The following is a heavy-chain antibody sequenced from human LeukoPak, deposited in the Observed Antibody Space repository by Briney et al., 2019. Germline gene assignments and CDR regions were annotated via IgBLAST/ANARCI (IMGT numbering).Heavy chain of an antibody. CDR2: ISAYNGNT. D-gene: IGHD5-12*01. CDR1: GGTFSSYA. Sequence: ASVKVSCKASGGTFSSYAISWVRQAPGQGLEWMGWISAYNGNTNYAQKLQGRVTMTTDTSTSTAYMELRSLRSDDTAVYYCARGVVAANTENFDYWGQGTLVTVSS. V-gene: IGHV1-18*01. CDR3: ARGVVAANTENFDY. J-gene: IGHJ4*02.